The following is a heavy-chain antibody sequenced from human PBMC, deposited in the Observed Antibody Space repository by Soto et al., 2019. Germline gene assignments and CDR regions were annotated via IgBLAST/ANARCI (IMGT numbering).Heavy chain of an antibody. CDR2: INPLSGIP. J-gene: IGHJ4*02. CDR3: ATPACAATWCSPSHNLDH. CDR1: GGTFVRHV. D-gene: IGHD2-8*02. Sequence: QVQLVQSGAEVKKPESSVKVSCKTSGGTFVRHVISWVRQAPGQGPEWMGKINPLSGIPNYAQKFQDRVTFTADTESSTAYTELSSLRSDATAVYYCATPACAATWCSPSHNLDHWGQGTLVTVSS. V-gene: IGHV1-69*09.